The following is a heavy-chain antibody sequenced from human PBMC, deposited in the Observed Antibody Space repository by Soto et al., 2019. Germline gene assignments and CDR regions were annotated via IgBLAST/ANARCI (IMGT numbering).Heavy chain of an antibody. J-gene: IGHJ5*02. D-gene: IGHD3-3*01. CDR3: ARDNYDFWSGSPRGWFDP. CDR2: ISSSGSTI. Sequence: HPGGSLRLSCAASGFTFSSYEMNWVRQAPGKGLEWVSYISSSGSTIYYADSVKGRFTISRDNAKNSLYLQMNSLRAEDTAVYYCARDNYDFWSGSPRGWFDPWGQGTLVTVSS. V-gene: IGHV3-48*03. CDR1: GFTFSSYE.